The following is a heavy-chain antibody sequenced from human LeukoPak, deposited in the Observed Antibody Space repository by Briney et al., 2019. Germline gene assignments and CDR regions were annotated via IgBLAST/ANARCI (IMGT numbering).Heavy chain of an antibody. D-gene: IGHD2-2*01. J-gene: IGHJ6*02. CDR2: ISAYYGNT. CDR1: GYTFTSYG. CDR3: ARAIPELGYCSSTSCKTPMPYYYYGMDV. V-gene: IGHV1-18*01. Sequence: ASVKVSCKASGYTFTSYGISWVRQAPGQGLEWMGWISAYYGNTNYAQKLQGRVAMTTDTSTSTAYMELRSLRSDDTAVYYCARAIPELGYCSSTSCKTPMPYYYYGMDVWGQGTTVTVSS.